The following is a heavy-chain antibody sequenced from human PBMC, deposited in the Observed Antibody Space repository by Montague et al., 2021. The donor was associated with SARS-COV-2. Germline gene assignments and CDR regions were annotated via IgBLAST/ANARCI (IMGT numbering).Heavy chain of an antibody. V-gene: IGHV4-59*08. CDR3: ARVDSSGPGEY. CDR1: GVSLTNYF. CDR2: ISYSGST. J-gene: IGHJ4*02. Sequence: SETLSLTCTVSGVSLTNYFWSWIRQPPGKGLEWVGYISYSGSTNYNPPLQSRVTISVGTAKNQFSLKLLSVTAADTAFYYCARVDSSGPGEYWGQGILVSVSS. D-gene: IGHD3-22*01.